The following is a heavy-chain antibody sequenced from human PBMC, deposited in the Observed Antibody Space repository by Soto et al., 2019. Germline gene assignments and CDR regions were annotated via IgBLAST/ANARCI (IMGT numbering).Heavy chain of an antibody. CDR1: GYSFTIYW. Sequence: PGESLKISCKGSGYSFTIYWIGWVRQMPWKGLEWMGIIYPGDSDTRYIPSFQGQVTISADKSISTAYLQWSSLKASDTAMYYCPTHGSRVYYGNSDYYYNGMDVWGQGTTVTVSS. CDR2: IYPGDSDT. CDR3: PTHGSRVYYGNSDYYYNGMDV. D-gene: IGHD3-22*01. J-gene: IGHJ6*02. V-gene: IGHV5-51*01.